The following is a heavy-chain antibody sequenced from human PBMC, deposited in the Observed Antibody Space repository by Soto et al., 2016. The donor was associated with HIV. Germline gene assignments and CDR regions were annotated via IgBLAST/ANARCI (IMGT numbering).Heavy chain of an antibody. J-gene: IGHJ3*02. CDR2: IIPIFGTA. CDR1: GGTFSSYA. CDR3: ATFLIVGATPDAFDI. D-gene: IGHD1-26*01. V-gene: IGHV1-69*12. Sequence: QVQLVQSGAAVKKPGSSMKVSCKASGGTFSSYAISWVRQAPGQGLEWMGGIIPIFGTANYAQKFQGRVTITADESTSTAYMDLSSLRSEDTAAYYCATFLIVGATPDAFDIWAKGQWSPSLQ.